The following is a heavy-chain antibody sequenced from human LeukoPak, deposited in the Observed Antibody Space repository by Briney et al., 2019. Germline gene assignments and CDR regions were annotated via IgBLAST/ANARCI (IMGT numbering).Heavy chain of an antibody. CDR3: ARDLGSSGWWYYFDY. V-gene: IGHV1-69*05. J-gene: IGHJ4*02. Sequence: GASVKVSCKASGGTFSSYAISWVRQAPGQGLEWMGRIIPIFGTANYAQKFQGRVTITTDESTSTAYMELSSLRSEDTAVYYCARDLGSSGWWYYFDYWGQGTLVTVSS. D-gene: IGHD6-19*01. CDR1: GGTFSSYA. CDR2: IIPIFGTA.